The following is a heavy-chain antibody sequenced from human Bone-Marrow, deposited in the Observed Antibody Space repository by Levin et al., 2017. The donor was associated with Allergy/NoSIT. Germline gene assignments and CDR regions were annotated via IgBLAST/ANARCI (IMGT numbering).Heavy chain of an antibody. CDR3: AKSFGPLRPGYYGMDV. CDR1: GFTFSSYA. CDR2: ICGSGGST. V-gene: IGHV3-23*01. Sequence: HGESLKISCAASGFTFSSYAMSWVRQAPGKGLEWVSAICGSGGSTYYADSVKGRFTISRDNSKNTLYLQMNSLRAEDTAVYYCAKSFGPLRPGYYGMDVWGQGTTVTVSS. D-gene: IGHD3-10*01. J-gene: IGHJ6*02.